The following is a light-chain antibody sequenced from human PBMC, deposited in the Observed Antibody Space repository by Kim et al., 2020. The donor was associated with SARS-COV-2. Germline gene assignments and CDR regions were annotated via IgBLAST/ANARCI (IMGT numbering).Light chain of an antibody. J-gene: IGLJ3*02. CDR3: YSTDSSGNHRV. CDR2: EDR. CDR1: ALPKKY. Sequence: SYELTQPPSVSVSPGQTARITCSGDALPKKYAYWYQQKSGQAPVLVIYEDRKRPSGIPERFSGSSSGTMATLTISGAQVEDEADYYCYSTDSSGNHRVFGGGTQLTDL. V-gene: IGLV3-10*01.